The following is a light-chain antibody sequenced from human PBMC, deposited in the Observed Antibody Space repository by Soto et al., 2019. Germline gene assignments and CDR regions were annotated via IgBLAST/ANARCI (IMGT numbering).Light chain of an antibody. CDR1: NIGSKR. J-gene: IGLJ1*01. CDR3: QVWDITTDHYV. V-gene: IGLV3-21*04. CDR2: YDS. Sequence: SYELTQPPSVSVAPEKTARLTCGGDNIGSKRVHWYRQKPGQAPVLVIYYDSDRPSGIPERFSGSNSGNTATLTINRGEDGDEADYYCQVWDITTDHYVFGTGTKLTVL.